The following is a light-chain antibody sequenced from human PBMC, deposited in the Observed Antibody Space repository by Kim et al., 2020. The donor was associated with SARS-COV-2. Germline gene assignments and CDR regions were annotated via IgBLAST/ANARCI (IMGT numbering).Light chain of an antibody. CDR1: QSLVHSDGNTF. CDR2: KVS. V-gene: IGKV2-30*02. CDR3: MQGTHWPLA. Sequence: DVVMTQSPLSLPVTLGQPASISCRSSQSLVHSDGNTFLSWFQQRPGQSPRRLIYKVSNRDSGVPDRFSGSGSGTDFTMKISRVEAEDVRIYYCMQGTHWPLAFGGGNKVNIK. J-gene: IGKJ4*01.